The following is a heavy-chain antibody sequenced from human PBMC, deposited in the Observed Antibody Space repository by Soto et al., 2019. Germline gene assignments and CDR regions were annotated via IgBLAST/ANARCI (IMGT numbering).Heavy chain of an antibody. CDR1: GYTFTTFW. D-gene: IGHD3-22*01. CDR3: ARQIYDSDTGPNFQYYFDS. J-gene: IGHJ4*02. Sequence: PGESLKISCTGFGYTFTTFWISWVRQMPGKGLEWMGRIDPGDTYATYSPAFRGHVTISVTKSITTVFLQWSSLRASDTAMYYCARQIYDSDTGPNFQYYFDSWGQGTPVTVSS. V-gene: IGHV5-10-1*01. CDR2: IDPGDTYA.